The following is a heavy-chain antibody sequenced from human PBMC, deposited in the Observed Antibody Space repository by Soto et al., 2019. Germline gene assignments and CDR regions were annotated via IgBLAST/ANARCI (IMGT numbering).Heavy chain of an antibody. V-gene: IGHV4-31*03. CDR3: ARTGDYLVDY. J-gene: IGHJ4*02. Sequence: TLSLTCTVSGGSITTGGYYWSWIRQLPGKGLEWIGHRYYSESTYYNPSLKSRVSISLDTSKNQFSLKLSFVTAADTAMYYCARTGDYLVDYWGQGTLVTVSS. CDR2: RYYSEST. CDR1: GGSITTGGYY. D-gene: IGHD7-27*01.